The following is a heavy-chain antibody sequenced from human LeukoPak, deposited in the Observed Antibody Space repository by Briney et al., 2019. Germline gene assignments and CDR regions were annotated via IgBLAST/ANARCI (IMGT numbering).Heavy chain of an antibody. V-gene: IGHV3-15*04. J-gene: IGHJ4*02. Sequence: GGSLRLSCTGSVFTFRNVWMSWFRQSPGKGLEGVVLSDSNLEPGIRAYDTPVNGRFTISKDDSKDTLFLQMNGLNAEDTAIYYCTVGVVDHWGQGTQVTVSS. CDR1: VFTFRNVW. CDR2: SDSNLEPGIR. CDR3: TVGVVDH.